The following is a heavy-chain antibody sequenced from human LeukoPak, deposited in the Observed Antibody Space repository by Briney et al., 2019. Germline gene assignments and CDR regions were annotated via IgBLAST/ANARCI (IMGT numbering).Heavy chain of an antibody. CDR1: GFTFSSYG. Sequence: PGGSLRLSCAASGFTFSSYGMHWVRQAPGKGLEWVAVIWYDGSNKYYADSVKGRFTISRDNSKNTLYLQMNSLRAEDTAVYYCARAAPYQLLTTPIDYWGQGTLVTVSS. CDR3: ARAAPYQLLTTPIDY. V-gene: IGHV3-33*01. CDR2: IWYDGSNK. J-gene: IGHJ4*02. D-gene: IGHD2-2*01.